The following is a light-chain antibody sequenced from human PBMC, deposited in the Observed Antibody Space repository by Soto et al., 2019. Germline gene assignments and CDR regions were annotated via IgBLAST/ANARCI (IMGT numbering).Light chain of an antibody. CDR1: QSVTSNY. J-gene: IGKJ2*01. Sequence: EIVLTQSPCTLSLSPGERATLSCRASQSVTSNYLAWYQQTPGQAPRLLIYGASSRATGIPGRFSGSGSGTDFTLTISRLEPEDFAVYYCQQYGSSPYTFGQGTKVDIK. CDR3: QQYGSSPYT. V-gene: IGKV3-20*01. CDR2: GAS.